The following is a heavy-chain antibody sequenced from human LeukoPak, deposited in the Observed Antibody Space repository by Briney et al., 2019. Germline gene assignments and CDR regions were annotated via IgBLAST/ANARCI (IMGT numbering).Heavy chain of an antibody. J-gene: IGHJ4*02. V-gene: IGHV3-66*04. Sequence: GGSLRLSCAVSGFTVSNNYMSWVRQAPGKGLEWVSAVYSGGSTYYADSVKGRFTISRDNSENTVYLEMRNLRVEDTAVYYCARLVFSYGPGSYYWGQGTLVTVPS. D-gene: IGHD3-10*01. CDR1: GFTVSNNY. CDR3: ARLVFSYGPGSYY. CDR2: VYSGGST.